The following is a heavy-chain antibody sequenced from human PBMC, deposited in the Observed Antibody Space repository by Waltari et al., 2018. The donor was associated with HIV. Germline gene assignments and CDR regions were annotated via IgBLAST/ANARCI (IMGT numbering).Heavy chain of an antibody. V-gene: IGHV3-30*02. CDR3: AKDGAPGRDAVFDI. CDR1: GFNVKMYD. Sequence: QVHVVESGGGVVQPGGSLRLSCIASGFNVKMYDIHWVRPAPGRGLEWVEGIRYDGGREDYGDSVKGRFIVSRDNSKNAIFLEMTTLRQEDTAIYRCAKDGAPGRDAVFDIWGQGTMVTVS. D-gene: IGHD1-26*01. CDR2: IRYDGGRE. J-gene: IGHJ3*01.